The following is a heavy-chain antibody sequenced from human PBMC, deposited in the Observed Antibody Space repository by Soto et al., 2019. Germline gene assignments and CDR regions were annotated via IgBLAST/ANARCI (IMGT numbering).Heavy chain of an antibody. CDR2: ISGSGGST. CDR3: AKALGGRGVSPEFDY. J-gene: IGHJ4*02. Sequence: EVQLLESGGGLVQPGGSLRLSCAASGFTFSSYAMSWVRQAPGKGLEWVSAISGSGGSTYYADSVKGRFTISRDNSKNTRYLQMNSLRAEDTAVYYCAKALGGRGVSPEFDYWGQGTLVTVSS. D-gene: IGHD3-10*01. V-gene: IGHV3-23*01. CDR1: GFTFSSYA.